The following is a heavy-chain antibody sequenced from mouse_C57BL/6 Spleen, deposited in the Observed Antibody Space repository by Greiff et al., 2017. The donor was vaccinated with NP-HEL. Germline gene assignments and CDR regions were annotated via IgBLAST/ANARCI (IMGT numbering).Heavy chain of an antibody. V-gene: IGHV1-53*01. CDR2: INPSNGGT. Sequence: QVELQQPGTELVKPGASVKLSCKASGYTFTSYWMHWVKQRPGQGLEWIGNINPSNGGTNYNEKFKSKATLTVDKSSSTAYMQLSSLTSEDSAVYYCARISPKVATSYYFDYWGQGTTLTVSS. D-gene: IGHD1-1*01. CDR3: ARISPKVATSYYFDY. J-gene: IGHJ2*01. CDR1: GYTFTSYW.